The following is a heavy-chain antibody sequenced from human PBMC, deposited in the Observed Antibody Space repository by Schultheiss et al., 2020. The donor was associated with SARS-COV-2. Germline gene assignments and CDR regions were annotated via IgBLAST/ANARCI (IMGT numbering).Heavy chain of an antibody. V-gene: IGHV1-2*02. D-gene: IGHD4-17*01. CDR2: INPNSGGT. CDR3: ARDKLDDYGDYVSAFDI. Sequence: ASVKVSCKASGYTFTSHGISWVRQAPGQGLEWMGWINPNSGGTNYAQKFQGRVTMTRDTSISTAYMELRSLRSDDTAVHYCARDKLDDYGDYVSAFDIWGQGTMVTVSS. CDR1: GYTFTSHG. J-gene: IGHJ3*02.